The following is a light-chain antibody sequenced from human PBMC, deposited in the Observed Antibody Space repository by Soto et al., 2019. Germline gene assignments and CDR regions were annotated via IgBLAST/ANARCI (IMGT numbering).Light chain of an antibody. J-gene: IGLJ3*02. CDR2: YDS. V-gene: IGLV3-21*01. CDR1: XIGSKS. CDR3: QVWDISSGHVV. Sequence: SYELTQPPSVSVAPGXXASVACGXXXIGSKSVHWYQKKSGQAPVLVMYYDSDRPSGIPERFSGSNSGNTATLTISRVEAGDEADYYCQVWDISSGHVVFGGGTKLTVL.